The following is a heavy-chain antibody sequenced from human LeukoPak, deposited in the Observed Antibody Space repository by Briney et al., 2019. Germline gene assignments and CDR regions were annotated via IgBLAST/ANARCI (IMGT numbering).Heavy chain of an antibody. D-gene: IGHD4-17*01. J-gene: IGHJ4*02. CDR2: MNPNSGNT. CDR3: ARAHGAHFDY. Sequence: ASVKVSCKASGYTFSSYDINWLRQATGQGLEWMGWMNPNSGNTGYAKKFQGRVTMTRNTSIGTVYMELSSLRSDDTAVYYCARAHGAHFDYWGQGTLVTVSS. CDR1: GYTFSSYD. V-gene: IGHV1-8*01.